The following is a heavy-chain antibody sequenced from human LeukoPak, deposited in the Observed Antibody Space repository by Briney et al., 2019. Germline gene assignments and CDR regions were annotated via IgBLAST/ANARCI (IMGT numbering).Heavy chain of an antibody. CDR1: GGSFSGYY. CDR3: ARLGWQPPNYYYYYYMDV. Sequence: SETLSLTCAVYGGSFSGYYWSWIRQPPGKGLEWIGEINHSGSTNYNPSLKSRVTISVDTSKNQFSLKLSSVTAADTAVYYCARLGWQPPNYYYYYYMDVWGKGTTVTVSS. J-gene: IGHJ6*03. CDR2: INHSGST. D-gene: IGHD5-24*01. V-gene: IGHV4-34*01.